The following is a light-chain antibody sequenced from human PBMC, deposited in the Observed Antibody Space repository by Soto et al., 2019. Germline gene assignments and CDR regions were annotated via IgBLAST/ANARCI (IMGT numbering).Light chain of an antibody. CDR3: SSYTSRSTLV. V-gene: IGLV2-18*02. J-gene: IGLJ2*01. CDR2: EVS. CDR1: SSDVGSYNR. Sequence: QSVLTQPPSVSGSPGQSVTISCTGTSSDVGSYNRVSWYQQPPGTVPKLMIYEVSNRPSGVPDRFSGSKSGNTASLTISGLQAEDEADYYCSSYTSRSTLVFGGGTKVTVL.